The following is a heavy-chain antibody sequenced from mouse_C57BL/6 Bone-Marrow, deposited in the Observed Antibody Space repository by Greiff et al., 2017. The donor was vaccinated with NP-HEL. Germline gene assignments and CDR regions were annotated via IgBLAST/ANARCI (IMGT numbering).Heavy chain of an antibody. CDR1: GYTFTSYW. D-gene: IGHD1-1*01. J-gene: IGHJ3*01. V-gene: IGHV1-64*01. Sequence: VKLQQPGAELVKPGASVKLSCKASGYTFTSYWMHWVKQRPGQGLEWIGMIHPNSGSTNYNEKFKSKATLTVDKSSSTAYMQLSSLTSEDSAVYYCARSLYYYGSGRFAYWGQGTLVTVSA. CDR2: IHPNSGST. CDR3: ARSLYYYGSGRFAY.